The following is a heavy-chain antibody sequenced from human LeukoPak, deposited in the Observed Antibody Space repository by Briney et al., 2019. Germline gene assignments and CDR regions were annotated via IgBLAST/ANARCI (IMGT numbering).Heavy chain of an antibody. Sequence: ASVKVSCKASGYIFTSYNIYWVRQAPGQGLEWMGIINPSGGTTNYAQKLQGRVTMTTDTSTSTAYMELRSLRSDDTAVYYCARAPAPYQLLLGYWGQGTLVTVSS. CDR1: GYIFTSYN. CDR3: ARAPAPYQLLLGY. CDR2: INPSGGTT. J-gene: IGHJ4*02. V-gene: IGHV1-46*01. D-gene: IGHD2-2*01.